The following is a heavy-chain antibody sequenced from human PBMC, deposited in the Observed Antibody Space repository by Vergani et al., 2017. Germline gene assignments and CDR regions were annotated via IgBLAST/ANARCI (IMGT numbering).Heavy chain of an antibody. J-gene: IGHJ4*01. CDR2: ISSDGSFE. CDR3: ARDSFGLVVLQF. CDR1: GFTLTGYA. V-gene: IGHV3-30-3*01. D-gene: IGHD3/OR15-3a*01. Sequence: QVQLVESGGGVVQPGRSLRLSCVASGFTLTGYAMHWVRQAPGKGLEWVAVISSDGSFEDYAESVKGRFNISRDNSKNTLYMEMNSLRAEDTAVYFCARDSFGLVVLQFWGQGTLVTVSS.